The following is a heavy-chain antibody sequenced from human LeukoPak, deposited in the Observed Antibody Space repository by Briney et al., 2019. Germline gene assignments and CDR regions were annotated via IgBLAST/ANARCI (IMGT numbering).Heavy chain of an antibody. Sequence: GGSLRLSCAASGFTFSSYTMNWVRQPPGGGLEWVSAISAGDGATYYTDSVKGRFTISRDNSKSTLYLQMNKMRVEDTAVYYCAQNWNLDRWGQGALVTVSS. V-gene: IGHV3-23*01. CDR1: GFTFSSYT. D-gene: IGHD1-1*01. CDR3: AQNWNLDR. J-gene: IGHJ5*02. CDR2: ISAGDGAT.